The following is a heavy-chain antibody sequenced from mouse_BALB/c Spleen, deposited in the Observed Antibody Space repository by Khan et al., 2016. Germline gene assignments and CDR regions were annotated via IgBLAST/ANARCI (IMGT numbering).Heavy chain of an antibody. CDR1: GFSITSDYS. D-gene: IGHD1-1*02. J-gene: IGHJ3*01. V-gene: IGHV3-1*02. CDR3: AIYYDGGAPWFAY. CDR2: IHYSGST. Sequence: QLEESGPDLVKPSQSLSLTCTVTGFSITSDYSWHWIRQFPGNKLEWMGYIHYSGSTNYNPSLKSRISITRDTSKTQFFLQLNSVTTEDTATFYCAIYYDGGAPWFAYWDQGTLVTVSA.